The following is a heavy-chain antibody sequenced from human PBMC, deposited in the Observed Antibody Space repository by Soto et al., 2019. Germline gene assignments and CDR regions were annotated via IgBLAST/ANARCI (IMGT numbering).Heavy chain of an antibody. CDR3: AGSMITFGGVIVIPEYYFDY. D-gene: IGHD3-16*02. CDR2: IYYSGST. J-gene: IGHJ4*02. CDR1: GGSISSYY. V-gene: IGHV4-59*01. Sequence: SETLSLTCTVSGGSISSYYWSWIRQPPGKGLEWIGYIYYSGSTNYNPSLKSRVTISVDTSKNQFSLKLSSVTAADTAVYYCAGSMITFGGVIVIPEYYFDYWGQGTLVTVSS.